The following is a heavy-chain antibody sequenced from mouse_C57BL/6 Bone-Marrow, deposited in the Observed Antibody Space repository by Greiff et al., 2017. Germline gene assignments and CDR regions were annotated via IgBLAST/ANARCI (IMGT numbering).Heavy chain of an antibody. V-gene: IGHV5-16*01. CDR1: GFTFSDYY. Sequence: EVMLVESEGGLVQPGSSMKLSCTASGFTFSDYYMAWVRQVPEKGLEWVANINYDGSSTYYLDSLKSRFIISRDNAKNILYLQMSSLKSEDTATYYCARGGDYYGSSFDYWGQGTTLTVSS. CDR3: ARGGDYYGSSFDY. CDR2: INYDGSST. D-gene: IGHD1-1*01. J-gene: IGHJ2*01.